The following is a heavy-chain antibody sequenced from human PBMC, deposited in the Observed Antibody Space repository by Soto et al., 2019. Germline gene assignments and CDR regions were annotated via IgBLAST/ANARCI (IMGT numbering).Heavy chain of an antibody. J-gene: IGHJ4*02. CDR3: SRDSGSYYVYFDV. CDR1: GFTFSSYG. D-gene: IGHD1-26*01. CDR2: IWYDGSNK. V-gene: IGHV3-33*01. Sequence: QVQLVESGGGVVQPGRSLRLSCEASGFTFSSYGMHWVRQAPGKGLEWVAVIWYDGSNKYYADSVKGRFTISRDNSKNTLYLQINSLRAEYTAVYYCSRDSGSYYVYFDVFGQGTLVTVSS.